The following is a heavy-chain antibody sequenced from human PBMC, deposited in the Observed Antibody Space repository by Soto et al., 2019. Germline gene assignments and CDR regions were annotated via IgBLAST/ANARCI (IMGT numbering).Heavy chain of an antibody. D-gene: IGHD3-3*01. CDR2: IYHSGST. J-gene: IGHJ6*02. CDR3: ARDNDFWSGYGGRYYGMDV. V-gene: IGHV4-4*02. CDR1: GGSISSSNW. Sequence: QVQLQESGPGLVKPSGTLSLTCAVSGGSISSSNWWSWVRQPPGKGREWIGEIYHSGSTNYNPSLKSRVTISVDKSKNQFSLKLSSVTAADTAAYYCARDNDFWSGYGGRYYGMDVWGQGTTVTVSS.